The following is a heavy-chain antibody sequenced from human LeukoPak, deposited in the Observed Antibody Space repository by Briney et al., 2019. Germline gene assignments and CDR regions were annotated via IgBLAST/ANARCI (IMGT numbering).Heavy chain of an antibody. D-gene: IGHD1-26*01. CDR1: GYSFTTYW. CDR2: IYPGDSDT. CDR3: GRQVGATLYFDD. J-gene: IGHJ4*02. V-gene: IGHV5-51*01. Sequence: GGSLKISCKGSGYSFTTYWIGWVRQMPGKGLEWMGIIYPGDSDTRYSPSFQGHVTISADKSVSTAYLQWSSLKASDTAMYYCGRQVGATLYFDDWGQGTLVTVSS.